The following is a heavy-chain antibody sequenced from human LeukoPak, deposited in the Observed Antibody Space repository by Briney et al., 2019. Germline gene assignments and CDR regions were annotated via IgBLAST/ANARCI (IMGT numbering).Heavy chain of an antibody. CDR2: IYHTGST. CDR3: ARGDGSGSGRWFDT. D-gene: IGHD3-10*01. J-gene: IGHJ5*02. CDR1: GASISSGTYS. Sequence: SETLSLTCTVSGASISSGTYSWSWIRQPPGEGLEWIGYIYHTGSTYYNPSLKGRVTISVDRSKNQFSLNLNFVTAADTALYYCARGDGSGSGRWFDTWGQGTLITVSS. V-gene: IGHV4-30-2*01.